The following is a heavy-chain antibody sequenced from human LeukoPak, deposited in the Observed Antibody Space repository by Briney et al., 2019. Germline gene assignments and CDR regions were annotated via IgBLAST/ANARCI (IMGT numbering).Heavy chain of an antibody. V-gene: IGHV3-74*01. CDR2: SKSDGST. CDR1: GFTFSSFW. J-gene: IGHJ1*01. Sequence: GGSLRLSCAASGFTFSSFWMHWVRQAPGKGLVWVSRSKSDGSTNYADSVKGRFTISRDNAKNTVSLQMNSLRVEDTGVYYCARAPSEIGGYYPEYFRHWGQGTLVTVSS. CDR3: ARAPSEIGGYYPEYFRH. D-gene: IGHD3-22*01.